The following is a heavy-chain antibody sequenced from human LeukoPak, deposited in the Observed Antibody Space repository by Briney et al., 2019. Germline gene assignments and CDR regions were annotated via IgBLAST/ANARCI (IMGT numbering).Heavy chain of an antibody. CDR2: INHSGST. Sequence: SETLSLTCAVYGGSFSGYYWSWIRQPPGKGLEWIGEINHSGSTNYNPSLESRVTISVDTSKNQFSLKLGSVTVADTAVYYCARGRGSSWTDKYFQHWGQGTLVTVSS. J-gene: IGHJ1*01. CDR3: ARGRGSSWTDKYFQH. V-gene: IGHV4-34*01. CDR1: GGSFSGYY. D-gene: IGHD6-13*01.